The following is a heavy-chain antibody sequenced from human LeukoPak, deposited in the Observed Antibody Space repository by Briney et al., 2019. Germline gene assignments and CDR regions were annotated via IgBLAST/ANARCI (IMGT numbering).Heavy chain of an antibody. Sequence: ASVKVSCKASGYTFTGYYMHWVRQAPGQGLEWMGWINPNSGGTNYAQKFQGRVTMTGDTSISTAYMGLSRLRSDDTAVYYCARSHPLHRTTGTTPGGLNYWGQGTLVTVSS. CDR2: INPNSGGT. CDR3: ARSHPLHRTTGTTPGGLNY. J-gene: IGHJ4*02. D-gene: IGHD1-1*01. V-gene: IGHV1-2*02. CDR1: GYTFTGYY.